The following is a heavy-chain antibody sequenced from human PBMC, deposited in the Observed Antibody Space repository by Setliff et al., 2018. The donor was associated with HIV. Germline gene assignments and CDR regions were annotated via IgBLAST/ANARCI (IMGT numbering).Heavy chain of an antibody. V-gene: IGHV5-51*01. CDR2: IYPGDSAT. J-gene: IGHJ4*02. Sequence: PGESLKISCKGSGYSFSSHWIAWVRQMPGKGLEWMGIIYPGDSATRYSPSFQGQVTISADKSISTAYLHWSSLKASDTAMYFCARLPTGDHHFDFWGEGTLVTVSS. CDR1: GYSFSSHW. CDR3: ARLPTGDHHFDF. D-gene: IGHD7-27*01.